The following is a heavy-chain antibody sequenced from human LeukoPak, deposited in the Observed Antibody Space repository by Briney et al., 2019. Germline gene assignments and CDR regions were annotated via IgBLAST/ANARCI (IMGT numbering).Heavy chain of an antibody. Sequence: ASVKVSCKASGYTFTSQGISWVRQAPGQGLEWMGWISGYNGNTNYAQKLQGRVTMTTDTSTSTAYMELRSLRSDDTAVYYCAREPCSSISCYNWFDPWGQGTLVTVSS. V-gene: IGHV1-18*01. CDR3: AREPCSSISCYNWFDP. J-gene: IGHJ5*02. CDR2: ISGYNGNT. D-gene: IGHD2-2*01. CDR1: GYTFTSQG.